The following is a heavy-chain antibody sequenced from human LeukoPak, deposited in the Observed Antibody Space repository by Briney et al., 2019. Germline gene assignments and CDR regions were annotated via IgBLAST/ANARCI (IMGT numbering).Heavy chain of an antibody. V-gene: IGHV3-23*01. CDR2: ISGSGGST. D-gene: IGHD6-19*01. CDR1: GFTFSGYT. CDR3: AKRDSSGSLPRLFDY. Sequence: PGGSLRLSCAASGFTFSGYTMSWVRQAPGKGLEWVSAISGSGGSTSSADCVKGRFTISRDNSKNTLYLQMNSLRAEDTAVYYCAKRDSSGSLPRLFDYWGQGTLVTVSS. J-gene: IGHJ4*02.